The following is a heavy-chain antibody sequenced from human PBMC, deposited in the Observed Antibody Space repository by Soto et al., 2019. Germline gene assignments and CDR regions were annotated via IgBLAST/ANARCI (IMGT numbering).Heavy chain of an antibody. CDR3: AKDQGYCSGSSCYLEDAFDI. Sequence: EVQLLESGGGLVQPGGSLRLSCAASGFTFSSYAMSWVRQAPGKGLEWVSAISGSGGSTYYADSVKGRFTISRDNSKNTLYLQMNSLRAEDTAVYYCAKDQGYCSGSSCYLEDAFDIWGQGTMVTVSS. CDR2: ISGSGGST. J-gene: IGHJ3*02. CDR1: GFTFSSYA. D-gene: IGHD2-15*01. V-gene: IGHV3-23*01.